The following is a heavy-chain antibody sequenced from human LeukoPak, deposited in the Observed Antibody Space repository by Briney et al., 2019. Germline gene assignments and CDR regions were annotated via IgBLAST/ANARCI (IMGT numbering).Heavy chain of an antibody. V-gene: IGHV1-69*13. CDR3: ARGSTYYYDSSGYYSGHY. D-gene: IGHD3-22*01. CDR2: IIPIFGTA. Sequence: GASVKVSCKASGGTFSSYAISWVRQAPGQGLEWMGGIIPIFGTANCAQKFQGRVTITADESTSTAYMELSSLRSEDTAVYYCARGSTYYYDSSGYYSGHYWGQGTLVTVSS. J-gene: IGHJ4*02. CDR1: GGTFSSYA.